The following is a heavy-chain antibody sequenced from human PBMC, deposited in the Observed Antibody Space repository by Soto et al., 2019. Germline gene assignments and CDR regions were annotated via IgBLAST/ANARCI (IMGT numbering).Heavy chain of an antibody. V-gene: IGHV3-48*01. J-gene: IGHJ5*02. D-gene: IGHD2-2*01. CDR2: ISSTGSTI. Sequence: GGSLRLSCAASGFTFSSYSMNWVRQAPGKGLEWVSYISSTGSTIFYADSVKGRFTISRDNAKNSLYLQMNSLRGEDTAVYYCARYARLPLNWFDPWGQGTLVTVSS. CDR3: ARYARLPLNWFDP. CDR1: GFTFSSYS.